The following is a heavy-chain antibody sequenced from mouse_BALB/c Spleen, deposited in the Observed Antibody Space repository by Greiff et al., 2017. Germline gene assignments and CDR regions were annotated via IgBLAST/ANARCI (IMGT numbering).Heavy chain of an antibody. J-gene: IGHJ3*01. D-gene: IGHD6-1*01. CDR3: ARWGSPAWFAY. CDR1: GYNFTSYW. CDR2: IYPGSGST. Sequence: QVQLKQPGAELVKPGTSVKLSCKASGYNFTSYWINWVKLRPGQGLEWIGDIYPGSGSTNYNEKFKSKATLTVDTSSSTAYMQLSSLASEDSALYYCARWGSPAWFAYWGQGTLVTVSA. V-gene: IGHV1-55*01.